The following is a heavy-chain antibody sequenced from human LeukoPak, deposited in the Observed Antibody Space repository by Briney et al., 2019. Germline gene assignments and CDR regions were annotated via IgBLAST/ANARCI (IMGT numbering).Heavy chain of an antibody. CDR3: AKAIRRYCSSTSCYATTDY. J-gene: IGHJ4*02. V-gene: IGHV3-30*18. D-gene: IGHD2-2*01. Sequence: PGGSLRLSCAASGFTFSSYGMHWVRQAPGKGLEWVAVISYDGSNKYYADSVKGRFTISRDNSKNTLYLQMNSLRAEDTAVYYCAKAIRRYCSSTSCYATTDYWGQGTLVTVSS. CDR2: ISYDGSNK. CDR1: GFTFSSYG.